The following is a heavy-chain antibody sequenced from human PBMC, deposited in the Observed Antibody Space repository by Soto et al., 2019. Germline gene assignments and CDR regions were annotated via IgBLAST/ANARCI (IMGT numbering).Heavy chain of an antibody. J-gene: IGHJ3*02. V-gene: IGHV3-21*01. CDR3: ARERDPLQDHDAFDI. CDR2: ISSSSSYI. CDR1: GFTFSSYS. D-gene: IGHD1-1*01. Sequence: GGSLRLSCAASGFTFSSYSMNWVRQAPGRGLEWVSSISSSSSYIYYADSVKGRFTISRDNAKNSLYLQMNSLRAEDTAVYYCARERDPLQDHDAFDIWGQGTMVTVSS.